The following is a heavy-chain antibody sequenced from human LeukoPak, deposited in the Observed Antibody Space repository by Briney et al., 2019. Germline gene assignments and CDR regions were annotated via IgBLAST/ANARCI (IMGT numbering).Heavy chain of an antibody. J-gene: IGHJ4*02. CDR3: ARDNVGATPFDY. D-gene: IGHD1-26*01. V-gene: IGHV3-7*05. CDR2: INLDGTER. Sequence: GGSLRLSCAASGFTFSYFWMSWVRQAPGKGLEWVANINLDGTERHYVDSVKGRFTISRDNARKSLYLQMNSLRDEDTAVYYCARDNVGATPFDYWGQGTLVTVSP. CDR1: GFTFSYFW.